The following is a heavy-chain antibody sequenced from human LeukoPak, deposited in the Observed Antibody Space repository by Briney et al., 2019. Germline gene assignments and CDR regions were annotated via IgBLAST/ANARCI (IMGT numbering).Heavy chain of an antibody. V-gene: IGHV3-23*01. CDR1: GFTFSSYA. Sequence: PGGSLRLSCAASGFTFSSYAMSWVRQAPGKGLEWVSAISGSGGSTYYADSVKGRFTISRDNSKNTLYLQMNSLRAEDTAVYYCAKDRSRLLYCSGGSCPHYDAFDIWGQGTMVTVSS. CDR3: AKDRSRLLYCSGGSCPHYDAFDI. CDR2: ISGSGGST. J-gene: IGHJ3*02. D-gene: IGHD2-15*01.